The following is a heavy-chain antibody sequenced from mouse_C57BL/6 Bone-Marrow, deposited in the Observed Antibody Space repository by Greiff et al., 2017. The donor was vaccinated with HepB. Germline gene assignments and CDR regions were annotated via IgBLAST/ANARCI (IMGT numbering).Heavy chain of an antibody. CDR1: GYTFTDYY. Sequence: VQLQQSGPELVKPGASVKISCKASGYTFTDYYMNWVKQSHGKSLEWIGDINPNNGGTSYNQKFKGKATLTVDKSSSTAYMELRSLTSEDSAVYYCAPYVYDGGYYFDYWGQGTTLTVSS. D-gene: IGHD2-2*01. CDR3: APYVYDGGYYFDY. CDR2: INPNNGGT. V-gene: IGHV1-26*01. J-gene: IGHJ2*01.